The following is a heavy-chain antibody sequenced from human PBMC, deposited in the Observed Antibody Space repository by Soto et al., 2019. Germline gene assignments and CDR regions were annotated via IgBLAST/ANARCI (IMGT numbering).Heavy chain of an antibody. CDR1: GYTFTSYG. J-gene: IGHJ3*02. Sequence: ASVKVSCKASGYTFTSYGISWVRQAPEQGLEWMGWISAYNGNTNYAQKLQGRVTMTTDTSTSTAYMELRSLRSDDTAVYYCAREWVGYGDYNAFDIWGQGTMVTVSS. V-gene: IGHV1-18*01. CDR2: ISAYNGNT. CDR3: AREWVGYGDYNAFDI. D-gene: IGHD4-17*01.